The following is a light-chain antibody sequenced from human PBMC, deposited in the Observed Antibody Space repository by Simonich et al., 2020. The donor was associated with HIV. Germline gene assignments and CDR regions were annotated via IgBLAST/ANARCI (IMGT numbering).Light chain of an antibody. V-gene: IGKV2-28*01. J-gene: IGKJ3*01. CDR3: MQALQTPFT. CDR1: QSLLHSNGHNY. Sequence: DIVMTQSPLSLPVPPGEPASISCRSSQSLLHSNGHNYLDWYLQKPGQSPQLLIYLGSNRASGVPDRFSCSGSGTDFTLKISRVEADDVGVYYCMQALQTPFTFGPGTKVDIK. CDR2: LGS.